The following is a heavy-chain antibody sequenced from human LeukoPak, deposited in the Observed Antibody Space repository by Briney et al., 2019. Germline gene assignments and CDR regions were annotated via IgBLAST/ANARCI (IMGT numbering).Heavy chain of an antibody. J-gene: IGHJ3*02. CDR1: GFTVSNNY. V-gene: IGHV3-23*01. CDR2: VDGSGGSK. D-gene: IGHD2-2*02. Sequence: GGSLRLSCAASGFTVSNNYMTWVRQAPRKGLEWVSAVDGSGGSKYYADSVKGRFTISRDNSKNTVYLQMNSLRADDTAVYYCAKPIVPSAISGAAFDIWGQGTMVTVSS. CDR3: AKPIVPSAISGAAFDI.